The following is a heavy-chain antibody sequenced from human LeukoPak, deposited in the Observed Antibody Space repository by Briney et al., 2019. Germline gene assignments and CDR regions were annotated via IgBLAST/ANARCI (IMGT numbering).Heavy chain of an antibody. V-gene: IGHV3-7*01. J-gene: IGHJ5*02. CDR1: GFTFSSYW. CDR3: ARDQGPYYYDSSGSGFDP. CDR2: IKQDGSEK. D-gene: IGHD3-22*01. Sequence: GGSLRLSCAASGFTFSSYWMSWVRRAPGKGLEWVANIKQDGSEKYYVDSVKGRFTISRDNAKNSLYLQMNSLRAEDTAVYYCARDQGPYYYDSSGSGFDPWGQGTLVTVSS.